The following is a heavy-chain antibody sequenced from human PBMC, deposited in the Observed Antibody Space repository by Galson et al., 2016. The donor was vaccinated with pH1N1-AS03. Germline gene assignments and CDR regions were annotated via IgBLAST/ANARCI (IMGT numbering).Heavy chain of an antibody. CDR2: IWHDGSEK. D-gene: IGHD2-21*02. V-gene: IGHV3-33*01. CDR3: ARESTGTEHIVVVTGRYGYYYMDV. Sequence: SLRLSCAASGFTFSSHGMHWVRQTPGKGLEWVAVIWHDGSEKYYADSVKGRFTISRDNSKNTLYLQMNSLRAEDTAVYYCARESTGTEHIVVVTGRYGYYYMDVWGKGTTVTVSS. CDR1: GFTFSSHG. J-gene: IGHJ6*03.